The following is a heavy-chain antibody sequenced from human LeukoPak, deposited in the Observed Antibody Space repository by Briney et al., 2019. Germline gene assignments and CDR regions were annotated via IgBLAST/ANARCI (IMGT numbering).Heavy chain of an antibody. CDR3: ATKDGMNDAFDI. CDR2: FDPEDGET. V-gene: IGHV1-24*01. J-gene: IGHJ3*02. Sequence: ASVKVSCKASGYTFTRYYMHWVRQAPGQGLEWMGGFDPEDGETIYAQKFQGRVTMTEDTSTDTAYMELSSLRSEDTAVYYCATKDGMNDAFDIWGQGTMVTVSS. D-gene: IGHD1-14*01. CDR1: GYTFTRYY.